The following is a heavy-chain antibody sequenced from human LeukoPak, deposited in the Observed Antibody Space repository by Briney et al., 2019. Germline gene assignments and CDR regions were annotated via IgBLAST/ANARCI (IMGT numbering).Heavy chain of an antibody. D-gene: IGHD3-9*01. J-gene: IGHJ6*02. V-gene: IGHV4-34*01. Sequence: SETLSLTRAVYGGSFSGYYWSWIRQPPGKGLEWIGEINHSGSTNYNPSLKSRVTISVDTSKNQFSLKLSSVTAADTAVYYCARALEYYDILTGYYSSMAYYGMDVWGQGTTVTVSS. CDR2: INHSGST. CDR1: GGSFSGYY. CDR3: ARALEYYDILTGYYSSMAYYGMDV.